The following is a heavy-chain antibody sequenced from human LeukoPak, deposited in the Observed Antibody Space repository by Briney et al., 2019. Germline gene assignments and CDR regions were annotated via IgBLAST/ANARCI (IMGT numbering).Heavy chain of an antibody. J-gene: IGHJ5*02. CDR3: GRGKIDYYDSTWFDP. CDR2: ISYDGSNK. CDR1: GFTFSSYA. D-gene: IGHD3-22*01. Sequence: GGSLRLSSAASGFTFSSYAMSWVRQAPGKGLEWVAVISYDGSNKYYADSVKGRFTISRDNSKNTLYLQMNSLRAEDTAVYYCGRGKIDYYDSTWFDPWGQGTLVTVSS. V-gene: IGHV3-30*04.